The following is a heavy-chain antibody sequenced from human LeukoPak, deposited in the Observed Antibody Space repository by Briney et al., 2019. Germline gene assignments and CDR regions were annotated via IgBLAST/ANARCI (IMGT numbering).Heavy chain of an antibody. CDR1: GFTSSDGY. J-gene: IGHJ4*02. CDR2: ISSGGSAI. CDR3: ARERDYAYDY. Sequence: GGSLRLSCAASGFTSSDGYMSWIRQAPGKGLEWVSHISSGGSAIYYADSVKGRFTISRDNAKNSLFLQMNSLRADDTAVYYCARERDYAYDYWGQGTLVTVSS. D-gene: IGHD4-17*01. V-gene: IGHV3-11*01.